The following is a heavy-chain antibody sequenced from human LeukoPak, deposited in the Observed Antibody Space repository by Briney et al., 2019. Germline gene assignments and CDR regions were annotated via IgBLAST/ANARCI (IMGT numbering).Heavy chain of an antibody. D-gene: IGHD4-23*01. CDR2: IYDNGGT. CDR1: GGSTSSYY. CDR3: ARENYSGNSFLFDY. V-gene: IGHV4-59*01. J-gene: IGHJ4*02. Sequence: SETLSLTCVVSGGSTSSYYWNWLRQPPGRGLEWIGFIYDNGGTSHNPSLTSRVTMSLDTSKNQFSLKLTSVTAADTAVYYCARENYSGNSFLFDYWGQGTLVTVS.